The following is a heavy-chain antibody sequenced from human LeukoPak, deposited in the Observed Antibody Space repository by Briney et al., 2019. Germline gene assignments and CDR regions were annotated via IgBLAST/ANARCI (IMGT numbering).Heavy chain of an antibody. V-gene: IGHV1-2*02. CDR3: ARIISYCSSTTCLQPYYYYMDV. D-gene: IGHD2-2*01. CDR2: INPNSGGT. Sequence: GASVKVSCKASGYTFTGYYMHWVRQAPGQGLEWMGWINPNSGGTNYAQKFQGRVTMTRDTSISTAYMQLSSLRSDDTAVYYCARIISYCSSTTCLQPYYYYMDVWGEGTTVIVSS. J-gene: IGHJ6*03. CDR1: GYTFTGYY.